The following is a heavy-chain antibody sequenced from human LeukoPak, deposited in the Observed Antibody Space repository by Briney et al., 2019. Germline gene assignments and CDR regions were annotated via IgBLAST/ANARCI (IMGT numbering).Heavy chain of an antibody. V-gene: IGHV3-73*01. CDR3: TRTYYYDSSGYDTDFDY. D-gene: IGHD3-22*01. J-gene: IGHJ4*02. CDR2: IRSKADSHAT. Sequence: GGSLKLSCAASGFTFSGSTMHWVRQASGKGLEWVGRIRSKADSHATAYAASVKGRFTISREDSKSTAYLQMNSLKTEDTAVYYCTRTYYYDSSGYDTDFDYWGQGTLVTVSS. CDR1: GFTFSGST.